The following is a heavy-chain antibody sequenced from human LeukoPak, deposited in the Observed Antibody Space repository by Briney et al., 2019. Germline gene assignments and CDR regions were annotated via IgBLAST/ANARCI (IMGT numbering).Heavy chain of an antibody. V-gene: IGHV1-3*01. CDR3: AREGTTTVTKNFDY. D-gene: IGHD4-17*01. J-gene: IGHJ4*02. CDR2: INAGNGNT. CDR1: GYTFTSYA. Sequence: ASVKVSCKASGYTFTSYAMHWVRQAPGQRLEWMGWINAGNGNTKYSQKFQGRVTITRDTSASTAYMELSSLRSDDTAVYYCAREGTTTVTKNFDYWGQGTLVTVSS.